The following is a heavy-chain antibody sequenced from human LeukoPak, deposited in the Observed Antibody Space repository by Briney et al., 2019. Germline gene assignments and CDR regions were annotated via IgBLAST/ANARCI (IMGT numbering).Heavy chain of an antibody. D-gene: IGHD3-22*01. CDR2: IYTSGST. J-gene: IGHJ3*02. CDR1: GGSISSYY. Sequence: SETLSLTCTVSGGSISSYYWSWIRQPAGKGLEWIGRIYTSGSTNYNPSLKSRVTMSVDTSKNQFSLKLSSVTAADTAVYYCARGRYYYDSSGYYGGAFDIWGQGTVVTVSS. CDR3: ARGRYYYDSSGYYGGAFDI. V-gene: IGHV4-4*07.